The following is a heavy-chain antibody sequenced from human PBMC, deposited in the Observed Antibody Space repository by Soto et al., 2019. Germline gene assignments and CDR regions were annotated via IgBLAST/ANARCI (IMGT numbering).Heavy chain of an antibody. V-gene: IGHV4-59*12. CDR3: TRTAPARFLVWPRDWFDP. D-gene: IGHD3-3*01. CDR2: IYYSGST. CDR1: GCSISSYY. J-gene: IGHJ5*02. Sequence: PSETLSLTCTFSGCSISSYYWSWIRQPPGKGLEWIGYIYYSGSTNYNPSLKSRVTISVDTSKNQFSLKTEDTAVYYCTRTAPARFLVWPRDWFDPWGQGTLVTVSS.